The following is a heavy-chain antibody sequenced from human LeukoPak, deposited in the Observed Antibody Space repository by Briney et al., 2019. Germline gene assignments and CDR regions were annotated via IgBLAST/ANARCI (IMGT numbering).Heavy chain of an antibody. CDR1: GFTVSSNY. CDR2: IYSGGST. J-gene: IGHJ3*02. D-gene: IGHD3-9*01. CDR3: ARVIPLGLWTSHFDGHMIGPPRGAFDI. Sequence: GGSLRLSCAASGFTVSSNYMSWVRQAPGKGLEWVSVIYSGGSTYYADSVKGRFTISRDNSKNTLYLQMNSLRAEDTAVYYCARVIPLGLWTSHFDGHMIGPPRGAFDIWGQGTMVTVSS. V-gene: IGHV3-53*01.